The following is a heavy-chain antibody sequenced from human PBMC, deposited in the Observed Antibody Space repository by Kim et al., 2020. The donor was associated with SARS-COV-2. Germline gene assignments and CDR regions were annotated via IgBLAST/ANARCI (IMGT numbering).Heavy chain of an antibody. CDR1: GFTFSSYG. J-gene: IGHJ4*01. Sequence: GGSLRLSCAASGFTFSSYGMHWVRQAPGKGLEWVAVISYDGSNKYYADSVKGRFTISRDNSKNTLYLQMNSLRAEDTAVYYCVKVRDGYAGYYVDYWG. CDR3: VKVRDGYAGYYVDY. CDR2: ISYDGSNK. V-gene: IGHV3-30*18. D-gene: IGHD5-12*01.